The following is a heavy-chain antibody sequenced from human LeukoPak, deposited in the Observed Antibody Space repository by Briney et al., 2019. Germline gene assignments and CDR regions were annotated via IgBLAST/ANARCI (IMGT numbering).Heavy chain of an antibody. CDR3: ATVLYYDSSGYER. J-gene: IGHJ4*02. Sequence: PSEILSLTCTVSGGSVSSGSYYWTWIRQPPGKGLEWIGYFYSSGSTNYHPSLKSRVTISADTSKNQFSLKLSSVTAADTAMYYCATVLYYDSSGYERWGQGTLVTVSS. D-gene: IGHD3-22*01. CDR2: FYSSGST. CDR1: GGSVSSGSYY. V-gene: IGHV4-61*01.